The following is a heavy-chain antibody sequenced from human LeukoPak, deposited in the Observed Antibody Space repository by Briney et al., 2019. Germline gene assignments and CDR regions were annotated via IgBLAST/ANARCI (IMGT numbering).Heavy chain of an antibody. CDR3: TRPRLGYDYLLDY. CDR2: IKPDGSEI. D-gene: IGHD5-12*01. J-gene: IGHJ4*02. CDR1: GFSFSRYW. Sequence: GGSLRLSCEASGFSFSRYWMSWVRQAPVRGLEWVANIKPDGSEIYYVDSVKGRFTISRDNAKNAVYLHMNSLNTEDTAVYYCTRPRLGYDYLLDYWGQGTLVTVSS. V-gene: IGHV3-7*03.